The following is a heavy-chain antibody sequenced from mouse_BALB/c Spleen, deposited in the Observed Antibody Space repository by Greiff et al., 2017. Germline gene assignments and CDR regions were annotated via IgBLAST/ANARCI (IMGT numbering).Heavy chain of an antibody. CDR3: ATDYDEGAWFAY. Sequence: EVQGVESGGGLVQPGGSLKLSCAASGFTFSSYTMSWVRQTPEKRLEWVAYISNGGGSTYYPDTVKGRFTISRDNAKNTLYLQMSSLKSEDTAMYYCATDYDEGAWFAYWGQGTLVTVSA. CDR2: ISNGGGST. J-gene: IGHJ3*01. CDR1: GFTFSSYT. V-gene: IGHV5-12-2*01. D-gene: IGHD2-4*01.